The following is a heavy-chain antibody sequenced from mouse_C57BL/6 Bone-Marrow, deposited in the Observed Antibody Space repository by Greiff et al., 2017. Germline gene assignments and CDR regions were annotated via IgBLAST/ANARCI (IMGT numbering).Heavy chain of an antibody. J-gene: IGHJ2*01. CDR3: ASPWYYLDY. CDR1: GYTFTSYT. CDR2: INPSSGYT. Sequence: VQLQQSGAELARPGPSVTMSCTASGYTFTSYTMHWLKQRPGQGLEWIGYINPSSGYTKYNQKFKDKATLTADKSSSTAYMQLSSLTSEDSAVYYCASPWYYLDYWGQGTTLTVSS. V-gene: IGHV1-4*01.